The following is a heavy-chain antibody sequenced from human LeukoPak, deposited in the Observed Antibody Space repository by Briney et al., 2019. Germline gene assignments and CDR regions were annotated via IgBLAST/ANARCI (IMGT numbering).Heavy chain of an antibody. D-gene: IGHD2-15*01. V-gene: IGHV3-23*01. CDR1: GFTFSDYV. Sequence: GESLRLSCAASGFTFSDYVMIWVRQAPGKGLEWGSGITASGDRTYYADSVQGRFTMSRDNSKNTVYLQMNSLRVDDTAVYYCARRDIVVIVSASDYWGEGNLVTVSS. CDR2: ITASGDRT. CDR3: ARRDIVVIVSASDY. J-gene: IGHJ4*02.